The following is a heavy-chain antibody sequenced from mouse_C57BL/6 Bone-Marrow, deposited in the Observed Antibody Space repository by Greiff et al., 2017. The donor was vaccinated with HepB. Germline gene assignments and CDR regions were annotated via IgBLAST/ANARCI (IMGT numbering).Heavy chain of an antibody. V-gene: IGHV2-6-1*01. Sequence: VKLQESGPGLVAPSQSLSITCTVSGFSLTSYGVHWVRQPPGKGLEWLVVIWSDGSTTYNSALKSRLSISKDNSKSQVFLKMNSLQTDDTAMYYCARHVDDYDERDAMDYWGQGTSVTVSS. J-gene: IGHJ4*01. CDR1: GFSLTSYG. CDR2: IWSDGST. CDR3: ARHVDDYDERDAMDY. D-gene: IGHD2-4*01.